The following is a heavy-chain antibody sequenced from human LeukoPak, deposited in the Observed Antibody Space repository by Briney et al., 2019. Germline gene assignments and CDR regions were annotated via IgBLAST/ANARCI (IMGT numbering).Heavy chain of an antibody. CDR1: GFTFSSYA. D-gene: IGHD1-26*01. Sequence: GGSLRLSCAASGFTFSSYAMSWVRQAPGKGLEWVSAISGSGGSTYYADSVKGRFTISRDNSKNTLYLQMNSLRAEDTAVYYCAKGGIVGATIPYYFDYWGQGTPVTVSS. CDR3: AKGGIVGATIPYYFDY. CDR2: ISGSGGST. V-gene: IGHV3-23*01. J-gene: IGHJ4*02.